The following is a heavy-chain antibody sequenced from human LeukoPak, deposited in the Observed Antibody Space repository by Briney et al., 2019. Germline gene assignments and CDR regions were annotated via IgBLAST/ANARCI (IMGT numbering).Heavy chain of an antibody. CDR1: GFTFSSYS. V-gene: IGHV3-21*01. D-gene: IGHD3-10*01. CDR2: ISSSSSYI. CDR3: ASGAYYYGSGSSRIVGARDYFDY. Sequence: PGGSLRLSCAASGFTFSSYSMNWVRQAPGKGLEWVSSISSSSSYIYYADSVKGRFTISRDSAKNSLYLQMNSLRAEDMAVYYCASGAYYYGSGSSRIVGARDYFDYWGQGTLVTVSS. J-gene: IGHJ4*02.